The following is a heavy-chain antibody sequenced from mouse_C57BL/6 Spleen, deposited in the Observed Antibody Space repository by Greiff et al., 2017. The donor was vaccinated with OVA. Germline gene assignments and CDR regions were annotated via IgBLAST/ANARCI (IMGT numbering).Heavy chain of an antibody. Sequence: QVQLQQSGAELVRPGASVTLSCKASGYTFTDYEMHWVKQTPVHGLEWIGAIDPETGGTAYNQKFKGKAILTADKSSSTAYMELRSLTSEDSAVYYCTRGDGNHYFDYWGQGTTLTVSS. CDR3: TRGDGNHYFDY. CDR1: GYTFTDYE. CDR2: IDPETGGT. V-gene: IGHV1-15*01. J-gene: IGHJ2*01. D-gene: IGHD2-1*01.